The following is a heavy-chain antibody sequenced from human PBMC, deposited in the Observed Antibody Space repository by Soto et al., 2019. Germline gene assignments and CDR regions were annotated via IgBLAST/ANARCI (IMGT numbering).Heavy chain of an antibody. CDR1: GGSISSGDYY. J-gene: IGHJ1*01. CDR3: ARVAANAEYFQH. D-gene: IGHD2-15*01. CDR2: IYYSGST. Sequence: SETLSLACTVSGGSISSGDYYWSWIRQPPGKGLEWIGYIYYSGSTYYNPSLKSRVTISVDTSKNQFSLKLSSVTAADTAVYYCARVAANAEYFQHWGRGTLVTVSS. V-gene: IGHV4-30-4*01.